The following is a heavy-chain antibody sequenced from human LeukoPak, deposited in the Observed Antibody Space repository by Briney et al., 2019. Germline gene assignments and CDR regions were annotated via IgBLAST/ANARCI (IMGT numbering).Heavy chain of an antibody. J-gene: IGHJ1*01. V-gene: IGHV3-23*01. D-gene: IGHD3-22*01. Sequence: GGSLRLSCAASGFTFSSYSMNWVRQAPGKGLEWVSAISGSGGSTYYADSVKGRFTISRDNSKNTLYLQMNSLRAEDTAVYYCAKGSYYYDSSGHEYFQHWGQGTLVTVSS. CDR3: AKGSYYYDSSGHEYFQH. CDR2: ISGSGGST. CDR1: GFTFSSYS.